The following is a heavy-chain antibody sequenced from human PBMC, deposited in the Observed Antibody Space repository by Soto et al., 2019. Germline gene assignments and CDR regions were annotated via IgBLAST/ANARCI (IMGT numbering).Heavy chain of an antibody. Sequence: ASVKVSCKASGYTFTSYYMHWVRQAPGQGLEWMGIINPSGGSTSYAQKFQGRVTMTRDTSTSTVYMELSSLRSEDTAVYYCARENYYDSSGYYEYLPLFDYWGQGTLVTVSS. CDR3: ARENYYDSSGYYEYLPLFDY. CDR1: GYTFTSYY. CDR2: INPSGGST. D-gene: IGHD3-22*01. J-gene: IGHJ4*02. V-gene: IGHV1-46*01.